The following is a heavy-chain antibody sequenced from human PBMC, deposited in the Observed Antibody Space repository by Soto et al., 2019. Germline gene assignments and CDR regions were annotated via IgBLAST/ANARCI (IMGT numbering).Heavy chain of an antibody. Sequence: QVQLVQSGAELKKPGASVKVSCKASGYTFSNYDMNWVRQATGQGPEWIGWVNPNNGDTGYAQKFQGRVTLTTDISTTTAYMELTSLRSEDTATYYCAKVSRKGAAIDFDYWGQGALLTVSS. D-gene: IGHD3-22*01. J-gene: IGHJ4*02. CDR1: GYTFSNYD. CDR2: VNPNNGDT. CDR3: AKVSRKGAAIDFDY. V-gene: IGHV1-8*01.